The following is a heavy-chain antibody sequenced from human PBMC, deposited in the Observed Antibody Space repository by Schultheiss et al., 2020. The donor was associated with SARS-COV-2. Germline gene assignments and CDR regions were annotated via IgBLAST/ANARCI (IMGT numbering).Heavy chain of an antibody. Sequence: ASVKVSCKASGGTFSSYAISWVRQAPGQGLEWMGIINPSGGSTSYAQKFQGRVTLTEDTPTDTAYMELSSLTSEDTAVYYCARPYDSSGYYRNAFDYWGQGTLVTVSS. CDR3: ARPYDSSGYYRNAFDY. V-gene: IGHV1-46*01. D-gene: IGHD3-22*01. CDR1: GGTFSSYA. J-gene: IGHJ4*02. CDR2: INPSGGST.